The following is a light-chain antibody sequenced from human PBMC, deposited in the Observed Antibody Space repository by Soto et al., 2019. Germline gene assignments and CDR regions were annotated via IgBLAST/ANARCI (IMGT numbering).Light chain of an antibody. Sequence: EIEMTQSPATLSVSPGERASLSCRASQGVGSNLAWYQQTAGQAPRLLIYGASTMPTGIPARFSGSGSGTEFTLTISSLQSEDFAVYSCQQYNNWPYTFGQGTKLEIK. CDR1: QGVGSN. V-gene: IGKV3-15*01. CDR3: QQYNNWPYT. J-gene: IGKJ2*01. CDR2: GAS.